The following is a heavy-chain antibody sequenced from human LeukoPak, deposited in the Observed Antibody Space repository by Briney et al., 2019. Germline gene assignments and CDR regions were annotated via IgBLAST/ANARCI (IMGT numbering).Heavy chain of an antibody. D-gene: IGHD6-6*01. CDR2: ISSSSSTI. CDR3: ARDRAARPEGGGDAFDI. J-gene: IGHJ3*02. V-gene: IGHV3-48*01. CDR1: GFTFSSYS. Sequence: GGSLRLSCAASGFTFSSYSMNWVRQAPGKGLEWVSYISSSSSTIYYADSVKGRFTISRDNAKNSLYLQMNSLRAEDTAVYYCARDRAARPEGGGDAFDIWGQGTMVTVSS.